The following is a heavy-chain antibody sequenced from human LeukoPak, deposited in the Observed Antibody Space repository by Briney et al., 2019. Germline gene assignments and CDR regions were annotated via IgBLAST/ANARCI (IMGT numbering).Heavy chain of an antibody. CDR2: MNPNSGNT. V-gene: IGHV1-8*01. J-gene: IGHJ4*02. Sequence: ASVKVSCKASGYTFTSYDINWVRQDTGQGLEWMGWMNPNSGNTGYAQKFQGRVTMTRNTSISTAYMELSSLRSEDTAVYYCARRYDGSGSYDHWGQGTLVTVSS. CDR3: ARRYDGSGSYDH. CDR1: GYTFTSYD. D-gene: IGHD3-10*01.